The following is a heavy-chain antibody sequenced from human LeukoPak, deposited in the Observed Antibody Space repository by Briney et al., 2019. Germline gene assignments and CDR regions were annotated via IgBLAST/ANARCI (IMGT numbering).Heavy chain of an antibody. D-gene: IGHD4-11*01. CDR2: ISSSSSYI. CDR1: GFTFSSYS. CDR3: AREADSNYAI. V-gene: IGHV3-21*01. J-gene: IGHJ4*02. Sequence: GGSLRLSCAASGFTFSSYSMNWVRQAPGKGLEWASSISSSSSYIYYADSVKGRFTISRDNAKNSLYLQMNSLRAEDTAVYYCAREADSNYAIWGQGTLVTVSS.